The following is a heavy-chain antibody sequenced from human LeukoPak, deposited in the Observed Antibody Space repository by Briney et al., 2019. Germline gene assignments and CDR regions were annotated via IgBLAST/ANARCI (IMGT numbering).Heavy chain of an antibody. V-gene: IGHV3-48*04. J-gene: IGHJ4*02. Sequence: GSLRLSCTASGFTFSYYSMNWVRQAPGRGLEWISYISDTSSTIYYAGPVRGRFTISRDNARNSLYLQMNSLRAEDTAVYYCARQTTMIRGIIPHDSWGQGTLVTVSP. CDR3: ARQTTMIRGIIPHDS. D-gene: IGHD3-10*01. CDR2: ISDTSSTI. CDR1: GFTFSYYS.